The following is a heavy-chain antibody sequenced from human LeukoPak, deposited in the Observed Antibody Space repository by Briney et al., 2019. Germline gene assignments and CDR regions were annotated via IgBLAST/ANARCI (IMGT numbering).Heavy chain of an antibody. Sequence: GGSLRLSCAASGFTFSNAWMSWVRQAPGKGLEWVAVISYDGSNKYYADSVKGRFTISRDNSKNTLYLQMNSLRAEDTAVYYCAREEDTRDYYDILTGYYNPVGYWGQGTLVTVSS. D-gene: IGHD3-9*01. CDR3: AREEDTRDYYDILTGYYNPVGY. V-gene: IGHV3-30*03. J-gene: IGHJ4*02. CDR1: GFTFSNAW. CDR2: ISYDGSNK.